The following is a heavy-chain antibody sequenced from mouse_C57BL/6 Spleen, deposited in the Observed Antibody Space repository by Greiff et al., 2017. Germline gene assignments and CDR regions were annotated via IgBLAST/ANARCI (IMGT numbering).Heavy chain of an antibody. Sequence: QVQLQQSGPELVKPGASVKLSCKASGYTFTSYDINWVKQRPGQGLEWIGWIYPRDGSTKYNEKFKGKATLTVDTSSSTAYMGLHSLTSEDSAVYFCARLGTVVAHYFDYWGQGTTLTVSS. CDR2: IYPRDGST. CDR3: ARLGTVVAHYFDY. D-gene: IGHD1-1*01. V-gene: IGHV1-85*01. CDR1: GYTFTSYD. J-gene: IGHJ2*01.